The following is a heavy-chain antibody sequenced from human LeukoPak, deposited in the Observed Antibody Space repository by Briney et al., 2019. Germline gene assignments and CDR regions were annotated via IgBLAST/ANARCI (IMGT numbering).Heavy chain of an antibody. CDR3: ARHFYGSGMYFITFNKINWCDR. CDR1: GYSFTSFV. D-gene: IGHD3-10*01. J-gene: IGHJ5*02. V-gene: IGHV5-10-1*01. CDR2: IDPSDSYT. Sequence: GESLKISCQASGYSFTSFVISWWRQMPGKGLEWMGRIDPSDSYTNYSPSFQGHVTISADKSISTAYLQWSSLNASDTAMYYWARHFYGSGMYFITFNKINWCDRWGQGTLVTVSS.